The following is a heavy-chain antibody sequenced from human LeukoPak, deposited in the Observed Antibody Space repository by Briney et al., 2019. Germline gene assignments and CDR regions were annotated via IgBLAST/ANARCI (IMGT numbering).Heavy chain of an antibody. CDR1: GFPVSSNY. CDR2: IYSGGST. J-gene: IGHJ6*03. V-gene: IGHV3-53*01. CDR3: ARDDYGSGRYYYMDV. Sequence: PGGSLRLSFSASGFPVSSNYMSWVRPAPGKGLEWVSVIYSGGSTYYADSVKGRFTISRDNSKNTLYLQMNSLRAEDTAVYYCARDDYGSGRYYYMDVWGKGTTVTVSS. D-gene: IGHD3-10*01.